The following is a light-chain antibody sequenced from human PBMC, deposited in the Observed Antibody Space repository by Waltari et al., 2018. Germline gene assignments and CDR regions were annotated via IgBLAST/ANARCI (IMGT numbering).Light chain of an antibody. Sequence: SCRASQSVSRALPWYKQKPGQAPRLLIYGASTRATGIPDRFSGSGSGTDFSLTISRLEPDDFAVYYCQHYLRLPVTFGQGTTVEI. J-gene: IGKJ1*01. CDR3: QHYLRLPVT. CDR1: QSVSRA. CDR2: GAS. V-gene: IGKV3-20*01.